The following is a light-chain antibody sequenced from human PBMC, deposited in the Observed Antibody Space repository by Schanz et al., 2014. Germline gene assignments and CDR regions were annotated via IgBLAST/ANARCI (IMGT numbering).Light chain of an antibody. V-gene: IGKV1-5*01. J-gene: IGKJ1*01. Sequence: DIQMTQSPSTLSASVGDRVTITCRASQSISTWLAWYQQKPGKAPKFLIYDASSLESGVPSRFSGSGSGTEVTLTISSLQPDDFATYYCQQYSSDSPTFGQGTKVEVK. CDR2: DAS. CDR3: QQYSSDSPT. CDR1: QSISTW.